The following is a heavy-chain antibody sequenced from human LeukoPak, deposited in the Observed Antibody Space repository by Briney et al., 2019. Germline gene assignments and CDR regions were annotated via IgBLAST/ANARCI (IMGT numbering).Heavy chain of an antibody. D-gene: IGHD3-22*01. CDR2: IHYSGRT. J-gene: IGHJ4*02. Sequence: PSETLFLTCTVPVGSISSYYWSWFRQPPAKGLEWIGSIHYSGRTNYNPSLKTQVTKSVDTSNTQYYLKLSAVTAHDTAVYYRARRDYYDSSGSDYWGQGTLVTVSS. CDR1: VGSISSYY. V-gene: IGHV4-59*01. CDR3: ARRDYYDSSGSDY.